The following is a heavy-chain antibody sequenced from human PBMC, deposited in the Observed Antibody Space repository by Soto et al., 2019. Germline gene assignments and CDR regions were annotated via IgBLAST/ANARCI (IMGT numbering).Heavy chain of an antibody. CDR1: GDSVSSNSAA. J-gene: IGHJ6*03. CDR3: ARDREEEDWNYEDYYYYMDV. Sequence: SQTLSLTCAISGDSVSSNSAAWNWIRQSPSRGLEWLGRTYYRSKWYNDYAVSVKSRITINPDTSKNQFSLQLNSVTPEDTAVYYCARDREEEDWNYEDYYYYMDVWGKGTTVTVSS. V-gene: IGHV6-1*01. D-gene: IGHD1-7*01. CDR2: TYYRSKWYN.